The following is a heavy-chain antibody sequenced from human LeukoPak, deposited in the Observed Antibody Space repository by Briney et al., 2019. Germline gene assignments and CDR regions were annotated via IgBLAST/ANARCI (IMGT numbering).Heavy chain of an antibody. V-gene: IGHV4-59*08. D-gene: IGHD2-15*01. CDR2: AYYSGHT. CDR3: ARHPFATPFDY. J-gene: IGHJ4*02. CDR1: GGSISDNY. Sequence: SETLSLTCTVSGGSISDNYWSWIRQPPGKGLEWIGHAYYSGHTNYNSSLKSRVTMSLDTSKSQFSLRLSSVTAADTAVYFCARHPFATPFDYWGPGTLVTVSS.